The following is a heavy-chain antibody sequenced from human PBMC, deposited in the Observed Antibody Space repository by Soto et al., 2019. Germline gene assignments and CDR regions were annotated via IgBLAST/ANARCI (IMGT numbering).Heavy chain of an antibody. Sequence: TLSLTCTVSGGSITGGGYYWSWTRQHPGKGLEWIGYIYYSGTTYYNPSLKSRVSISEDTSKNQFFLKLSSVTAADTAVYYCARVRGGGSQGSIITWYNFCMDVWGQGTPVTVSS. J-gene: IGHJ6*02. CDR2: IYYSGTT. CDR3: ARVRGGGSQGSIITWYNFCMDV. D-gene: IGHD1-1*01. CDR1: GGSITGGGYY. V-gene: IGHV4-31*03.